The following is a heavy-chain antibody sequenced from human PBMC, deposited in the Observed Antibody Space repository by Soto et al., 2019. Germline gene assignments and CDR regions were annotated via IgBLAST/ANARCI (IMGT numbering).Heavy chain of an antibody. V-gene: IGHV3-23*01. Sequence: EVQLLESGGGLVQPGGSLRLSCAASGFTFSTSGMSWVRQAPGKGLEWVSSISGSGDYTNYADSVKGRFTISRDNSKNTLYLQINSLTVEDTAVYYCANHGGFDIWGQGTMVTVSS. CDR2: ISGSGDYT. D-gene: IGHD4-17*01. CDR3: ANHGGFDI. J-gene: IGHJ3*02. CDR1: GFTFSTSG.